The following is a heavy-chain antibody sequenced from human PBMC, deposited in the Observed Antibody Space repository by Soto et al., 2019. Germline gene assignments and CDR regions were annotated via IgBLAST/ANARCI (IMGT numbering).Heavy chain of an antibody. D-gene: IGHD3-10*01. Sequence: SPTLSLTRGIAGDSASSDNAVWNLIRQSPSRGLEWLGRTWYRSQWYADYAVSVRSRITINPDTSKTQFSLQLNSVTPEDTAVYYFAREATIVRGIINHIDYWGQGVLVTVSS. V-gene: IGHV6-1*01. CDR1: GDSASSDNAV. CDR3: AREATIVRGIINHIDY. J-gene: IGHJ4*02. CDR2: TWYRSQWYA.